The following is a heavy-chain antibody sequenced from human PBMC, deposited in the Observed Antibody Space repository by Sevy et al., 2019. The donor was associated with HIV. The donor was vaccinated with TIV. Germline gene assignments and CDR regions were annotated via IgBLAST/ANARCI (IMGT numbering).Heavy chain of an antibody. Sequence: GGSLRLSCAASGFTFSGSAMHWVRQASGKGLEWVGRIRSKANSYATAYAASVKGRFTISRDDSKNTAYLQMNSLKTEDTAVYYCVSGHLEGVAPWGQGTLVTVSS. D-gene: IGHD3-10*01. CDR3: VSGHLEGVAP. CDR1: GFTFSGSA. V-gene: IGHV3-73*01. CDR2: IRSKANSYAT. J-gene: IGHJ5*02.